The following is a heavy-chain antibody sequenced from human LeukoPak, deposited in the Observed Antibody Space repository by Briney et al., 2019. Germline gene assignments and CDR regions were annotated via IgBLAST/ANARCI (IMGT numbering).Heavy chain of an antibody. CDR2: ISYHGSNQ. Sequence: GGSLRLSCAASAFIFKNYAMHWGRQPPGKGLEWVAVISYHGSNQYYIDSVKGRFTISRDNSKDTVYLQMNSLRPDDTAVYYCAKGFSAGTMDYWGQGTLVTVSS. D-gene: IGHD1-1*01. J-gene: IGHJ4*02. CDR1: AFIFKNYA. CDR3: AKGFSAGTMDY. V-gene: IGHV3-30*18.